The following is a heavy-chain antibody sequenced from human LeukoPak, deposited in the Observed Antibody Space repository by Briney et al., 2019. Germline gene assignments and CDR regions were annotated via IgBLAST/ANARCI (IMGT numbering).Heavy chain of an antibody. J-gene: IGHJ4*02. CDR3: TTDFEWELPDY. D-gene: IGHD1-26*01. CDR2: IKSKTDGGTT. Sequence: GGSLRLSCAASGFTFSSYAMSWVRQAPGKGLEWVGRIKSKTDGGTTDYAAPVKGRFTISRDDSKNTLYLQMNSLKTEDTAVYYCTTDFEWELPDYWGQGTLVTVSS. V-gene: IGHV3-15*01. CDR1: GFTFSSYA.